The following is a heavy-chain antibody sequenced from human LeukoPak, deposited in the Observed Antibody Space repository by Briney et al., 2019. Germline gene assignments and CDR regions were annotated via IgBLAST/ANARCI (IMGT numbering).Heavy chain of an antibody. CDR2: IVVGSGNT. CDR3: AAEAAYYYDSRDAFDV. CDR1: GFTFTSSA. D-gene: IGHD3-22*01. Sequence: TSVKVSCKASGFTFTSSAVQWVRQARGQRLEWIACIVVGSGNTNYAQKFQERVTITRDMSTSLVYMELSSMRSEDTAVYYCAAEAAYYYDSRDAFDVWGQGTMVTVSS. V-gene: IGHV1-58*01. J-gene: IGHJ3*01.